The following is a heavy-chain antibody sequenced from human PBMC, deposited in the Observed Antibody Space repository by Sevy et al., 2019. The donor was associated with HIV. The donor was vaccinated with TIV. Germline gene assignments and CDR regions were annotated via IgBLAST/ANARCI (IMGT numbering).Heavy chain of an antibody. CDR2: ISYDGSNK. D-gene: IGHD6-13*01. V-gene: IGHV3-30*18. CDR1: GFTFSSYG. Sequence: GGSLRLSCAASGFTFSSYGMHWVRQAPGKGLEWVAVISYDGSNKYYADSVKGRFTISRDNSKNTLYLQMNSLRAEDTAVYYCAKALKPKPGISAAGPGGNAFDIWGQGTMVTVSS. J-gene: IGHJ3*02. CDR3: AKALKPKPGISAAGPGGNAFDI.